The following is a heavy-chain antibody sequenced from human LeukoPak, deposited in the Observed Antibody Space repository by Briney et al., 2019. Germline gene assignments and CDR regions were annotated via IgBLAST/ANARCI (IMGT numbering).Heavy chain of an antibody. D-gene: IGHD5-18*01. V-gene: IGHV3-21*01. J-gene: IGHJ6*02. CDR2: ISSSSSYI. CDR3: ARDAVEIWDTAVDPYYYYGMDV. CDR1: GFTFSSYS. Sequence: PGGSLRLSCAASGFTFSSYSMNWVRQAPGKGLEWVSSISSSSSYIYYADSVKGRFTISRDNAKNSLYLQMNSLRAEDTAVYYCARDAVEIWDTAVDPYYYYGMDVWGQGTTVTVSS.